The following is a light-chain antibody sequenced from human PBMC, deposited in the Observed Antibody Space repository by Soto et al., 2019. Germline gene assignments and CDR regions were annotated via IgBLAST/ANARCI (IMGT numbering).Light chain of an antibody. V-gene: IGKV1-6*01. CDR3: LQDLTYPWT. J-gene: IGKJ1*01. Sequence: AIQMTQSPSSLSASIGDSVTITCRASQDIRDELGWYQQRPGKAPKLLINAASILQSGVPSRFSGSGSGTDFTLTISSLQPEDFGTYYCLQDLTYPWTFGQGTKVEIK. CDR2: AAS. CDR1: QDIRDE.